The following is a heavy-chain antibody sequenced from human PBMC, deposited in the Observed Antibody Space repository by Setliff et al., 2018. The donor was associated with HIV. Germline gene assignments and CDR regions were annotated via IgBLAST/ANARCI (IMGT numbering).Heavy chain of an antibody. D-gene: IGHD3-10*01. CDR1: GDSVSSYY. Sequence: SETLSLTCTVSGDSVSSYYWSWIRQPPGKGLEWIGYIYYSGSTTYNPSLESRVTISIDTSNNQFSLKLTSVTAADAAVYYCTGDYNSGSNRFDYWGQGTPVTVSS. J-gene: IGHJ4*02. CDR2: IYYSGST. V-gene: IGHV4-59*08. CDR3: TGDYNSGSNRFDY.